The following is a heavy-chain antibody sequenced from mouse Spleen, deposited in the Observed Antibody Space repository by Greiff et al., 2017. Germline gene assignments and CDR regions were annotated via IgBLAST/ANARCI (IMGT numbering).Heavy chain of an antibody. CDR1: GFTFSNYW. Sequence: EVQLVESGGGLVQPGGSMKLSCVASGFTFSNYWMNWVRQSPEKGLEWVAQIRLKSDNYATHYAESVKGRFTISRDDSKSSVYLQMNNLRAEDTGIYYCTDYRYWYFDVWGAGTTVTVSS. V-gene: IGHV6-3*01. J-gene: IGHJ1*01. CDR2: IRLKSDNYAT. D-gene: IGHD5-5*01. CDR3: TDYRYWYFDV.